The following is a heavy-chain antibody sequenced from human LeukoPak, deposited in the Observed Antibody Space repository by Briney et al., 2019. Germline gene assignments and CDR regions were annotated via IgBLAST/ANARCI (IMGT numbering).Heavy chain of an antibody. CDR1: GYSISSGYY. Sequence: KSSETLSLTCTVSGYSISSGYYWGWIRQPPGKGLEWIGSIYHSGSTYYNPSLKSRVTISVDTSKNQFSLKLSSVTAADTAVYYCAREGQLGYYFDYWGQGTLVTVSS. CDR2: IYHSGST. D-gene: IGHD3-16*01. V-gene: IGHV4-38-2*02. J-gene: IGHJ4*02. CDR3: AREGQLGYYFDY.